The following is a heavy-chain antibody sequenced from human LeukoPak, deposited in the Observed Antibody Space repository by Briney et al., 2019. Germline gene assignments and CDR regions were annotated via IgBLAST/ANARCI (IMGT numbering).Heavy chain of an antibody. CDR2: IRYDGSNK. CDR3: VKALLKYSSGWFDAFDI. D-gene: IGHD6-19*01. Sequence: GGSLRLSCAASGFTIRTYGMHWVRQAPGKGLEWVAFIRYDGSNKYYADSVKGRFTISRDNSKNTLYLQMNSLRAEDTAVYYCVKALLKYSSGWFDAFDIWGQGTMVTVSS. V-gene: IGHV3-30*02. CDR1: GFTIRTYG. J-gene: IGHJ3*02.